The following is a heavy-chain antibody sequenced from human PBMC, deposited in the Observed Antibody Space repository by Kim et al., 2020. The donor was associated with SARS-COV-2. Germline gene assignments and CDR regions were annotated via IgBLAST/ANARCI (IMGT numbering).Heavy chain of an antibody. CDR1: GGSFSGYY. D-gene: IGHD4-17*01. J-gene: IGHJ4*02. CDR3: ARNVGRGDGDVGDY. Sequence: SETLSLTCAVYGGSFSGYYWSWIRQPPGKGLEWIGEINHSGSTNYNPSLKSRVTISVDTSKNQFSLKLSSVTAADTAVYYCARNVGRGDGDVGDYWGQGT. CDR2: INHSGST. V-gene: IGHV4-34*01.